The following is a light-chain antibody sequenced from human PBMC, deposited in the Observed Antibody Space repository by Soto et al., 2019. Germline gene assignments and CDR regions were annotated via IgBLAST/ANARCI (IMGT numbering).Light chain of an antibody. V-gene: IGLV2-23*01. Sequence: QSALTQPASVSGSPGQSITISCSGTSNDVGSFNLVSWYQQHPGKVPKLMIYEATKRPSGVSNRFSGSTSGNTASMTISGLQAEDEADYYCCSYARSSTVVFGGGTKLTVL. CDR1: SNDVGSFNL. J-gene: IGLJ2*01. CDR3: CSYARSSTVV. CDR2: EAT.